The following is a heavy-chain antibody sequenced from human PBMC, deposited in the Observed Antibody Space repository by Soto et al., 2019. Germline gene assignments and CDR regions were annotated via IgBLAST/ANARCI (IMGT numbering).Heavy chain of an antibody. CDR1: GGSINTYY. V-gene: IGHV4-59*01. J-gene: IGHJ4*02. D-gene: IGHD3-10*01. CDR2: IHYSGSS. Sequence: SETLSLTCTVSGGSINTYYWSWIRQPPGEELEWIAYIHYSGSSVHNPSLMSRVTISIDTSKNQFSLKLTSVSAADTAVYFCAGATHGSGTYTFDHWGQGSRVTVSS. CDR3: AGATHGSGTYTFDH.